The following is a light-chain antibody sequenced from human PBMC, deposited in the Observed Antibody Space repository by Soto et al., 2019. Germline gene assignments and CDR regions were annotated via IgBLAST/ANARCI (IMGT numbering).Light chain of an antibody. J-gene: IGKJ4*01. V-gene: IGKV3-20*01. CDR3: QQYGSSALT. CDR1: QSVSSSY. Sequence: EIVLTQSPGTLSLSPGERATVSCRASQSVSSSYLAWYQQKPGQAPGLLIYGASSRATGIPDRFSGSGSGTDFSLSISRLEPEDLAVYYCQQYGSSALTFGGGTKVEIK. CDR2: GAS.